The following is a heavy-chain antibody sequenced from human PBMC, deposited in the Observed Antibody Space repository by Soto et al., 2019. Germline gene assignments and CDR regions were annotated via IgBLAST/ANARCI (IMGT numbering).Heavy chain of an antibody. V-gene: IGHV3-74*01. CDR1: GFAFSSYW. CDR2: INSDGSST. J-gene: IGHJ6*02. CDR3: XRAYSSSWPLYYYGMDV. D-gene: IGHD6-13*01. Sequence: GGSLRLSCAASGFAFSSYWMHWVRQAPGKGLVWVSRINSDGSSTSYADSVKGRFTISRDNAKNTLYLQMNSLRAEDTAVYYCXRAYSSSWPLYYYGMDVWGRGTTVTVSS.